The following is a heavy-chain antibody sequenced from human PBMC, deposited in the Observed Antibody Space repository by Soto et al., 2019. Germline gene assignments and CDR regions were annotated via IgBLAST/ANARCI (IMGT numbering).Heavy chain of an antibody. CDR2: ISWNSGSI. CDR3: AKDSIPAYDILTGYYDY. V-gene: IGHV3-9*01. CDR1: GFTFDDYA. D-gene: IGHD3-9*01. Sequence: GGSLRLSCAASGFTFDDYAMHWVRQAPGKGLEWVSGISWNSGSIGYADSVKGRFTISRDNAKNSLYLQMNSLRAEYTALYYCAKDSIPAYDILTGYYDYWGQGTLVTVSS. J-gene: IGHJ4*02.